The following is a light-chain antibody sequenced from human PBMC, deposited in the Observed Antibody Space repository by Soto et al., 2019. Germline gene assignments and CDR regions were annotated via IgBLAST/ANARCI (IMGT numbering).Light chain of an antibody. CDR1: QTISSAY. V-gene: IGKV3-20*01. CDR2: AAS. CDR3: QQYGGSPPVT. Sequence: EIVLTQSPGTLSLSPGERATLSCRASQTISSAYLAWYQQKPGQAPRLLIYAASSRAAAIPDRFSGSGSGTDFTLTISRLEPEDLAVYYCQQYGGSPPVTFGPGTKVDIK. J-gene: IGKJ3*01.